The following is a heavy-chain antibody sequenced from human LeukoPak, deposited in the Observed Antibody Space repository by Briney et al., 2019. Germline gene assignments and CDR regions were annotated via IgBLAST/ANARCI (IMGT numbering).Heavy chain of an antibody. Sequence: GGSLRLSCAASGFTFSSYAMSWVRQAPGKGLEWVSAISGSGGSTYYADSVKGRFTISRDNSKNTLYLQMNSLRAEDTAVYYCAKSRILAVAGTDWFDPWGQGTLVTVSS. J-gene: IGHJ5*02. CDR1: GFTFSSYA. D-gene: IGHD6-19*01. V-gene: IGHV3-23*01. CDR2: ISGSGGST. CDR3: AKSRILAVAGTDWFDP.